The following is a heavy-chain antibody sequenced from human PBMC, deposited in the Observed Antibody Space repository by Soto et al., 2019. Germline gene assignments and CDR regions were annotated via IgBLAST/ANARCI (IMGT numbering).Heavy chain of an antibody. D-gene: IGHD6-19*01. Sequence: PSETLSLTCTVSGGSISSYYWSWIRQPPGKGLEWIGYIYYSGSTNYNPSLKSRVTISVDTSKNQFSLKLSSVTAADTAVYYCARGRESGWYDYYYYGMDVWGQGTTVTVSS. CDR3: ARGRESGWYDYYYYGMDV. V-gene: IGHV4-59*01. CDR2: IYYSGST. CDR1: GGSISSYY. J-gene: IGHJ6*02.